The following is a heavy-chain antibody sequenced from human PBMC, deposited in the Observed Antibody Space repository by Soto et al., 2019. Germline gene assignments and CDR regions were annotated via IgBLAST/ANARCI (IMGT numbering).Heavy chain of an antibody. Sequence: QVQLEQSGAEVKKPGSSVKVSCKASGGTFSTSAISWVRQAPGQGLEWMGGIMPIFRKADYAKKFQGRVTITADESTSTAYMELSGLRSDDTAVYYCARDKDRQQLGGNYYYILDVWGHGSTVTVSS. D-gene: IGHD1-1*01. CDR2: IMPIFRKA. CDR1: GGTFSTSA. J-gene: IGHJ6*02. CDR3: ARDKDRQQLGGNYYYILDV. V-gene: IGHV1-69*12.